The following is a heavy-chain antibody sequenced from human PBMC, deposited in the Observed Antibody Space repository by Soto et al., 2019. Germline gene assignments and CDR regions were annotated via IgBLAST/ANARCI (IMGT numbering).Heavy chain of an antibody. CDR2: ISAYNGNT. Sequence: ASVKVSCKASGYTFTSYGISWVRQAPGQGLEWMGWISAYNGNTNYAQKLQGRVTMTTDTSTSTAYMELRSLRSDDTAVYYCARPNYDFWSGYYVNQNYYFDYWGQGTLVTVSS. V-gene: IGHV1-18*01. CDR1: GYTFTSYG. CDR3: ARPNYDFWSGYYVNQNYYFDY. J-gene: IGHJ4*02. D-gene: IGHD3-3*01.